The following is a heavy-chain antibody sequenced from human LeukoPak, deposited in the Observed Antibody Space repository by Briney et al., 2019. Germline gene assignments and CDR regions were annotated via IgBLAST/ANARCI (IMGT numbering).Heavy chain of an antibody. Sequence: GGSLRLSCTASGFSFSDNFMGWIRPAPGKGLQGVSYINSGGDMIYYSDAVKGRFSISRDNSKRSLYLQMNRLRVDDTAVYFCARGADGWTFNPWGQGTLVSVSS. D-gene: IGHD3/OR15-3a*01. V-gene: IGHV3-11*01. CDR3: ARGADGWTFNP. CDR2: INSGGDMI. CDR1: GFSFSDNF. J-gene: IGHJ5*02.